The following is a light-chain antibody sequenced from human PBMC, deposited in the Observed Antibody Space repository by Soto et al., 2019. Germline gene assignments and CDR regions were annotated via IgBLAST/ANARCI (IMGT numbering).Light chain of an antibody. CDR3: NSYTTRSTVGL. CDR2: HVS. J-gene: IGLJ2*01. CDR1: SSDVGGYEF. V-gene: IGLV2-14*03. Sequence: QSALTQPASVSGSPGQSITISCTGTSSDVGGYEFVSWYQQHPGKAPKLMIYHVSNRPSGVSNRFSGSKSGNTASLTISGLQAEDEADYYCNSYTTRSTVGLFGGGTKVTVL.